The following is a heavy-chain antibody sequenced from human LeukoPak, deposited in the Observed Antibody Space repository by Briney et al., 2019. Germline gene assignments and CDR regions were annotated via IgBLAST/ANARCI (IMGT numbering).Heavy chain of an antibody. Sequence: SETLSLTCTVSGGSISGYYWSWIRQPPGKGLEWIGYIYNSGSTNYNPSLNSRVTISVDTSKNHFSLKLGSVTAADTAVYYCATHSGGSNGVFDYWGQGILVTVSS. J-gene: IGHJ4*02. CDR2: IYNSGST. CDR3: ATHSGGSNGVFDY. D-gene: IGHD6-19*01. V-gene: IGHV4-59*01. CDR1: GGSISGYY.